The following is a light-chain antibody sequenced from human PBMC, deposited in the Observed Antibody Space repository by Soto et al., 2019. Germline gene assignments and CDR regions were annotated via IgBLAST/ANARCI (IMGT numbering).Light chain of an antibody. CDR3: GTWDSSRSAVV. CDR1: SSNIGDNY. CDR2: DNN. J-gene: IGLJ2*01. Sequence: QSVFTQPPSVSAAPGQKVTISCSGSSSNIGDNYVSWYQQLPGTAPKLLIYDNNKQPSGIPDRFSGSKSGTSATLGITGLQTGDEADYYCGTWDSSRSAVVFGGGTKLTVL. V-gene: IGLV1-51*01.